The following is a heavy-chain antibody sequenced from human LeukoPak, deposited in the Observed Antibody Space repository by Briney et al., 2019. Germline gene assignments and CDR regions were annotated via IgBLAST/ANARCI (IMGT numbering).Heavy chain of an antibody. CDR2: ISISGENT. J-gene: IGHJ4*02. D-gene: IGHD6-6*01. V-gene: IGHV3-23*01. Sequence: GGSLRLSCAASGFTFSSYAMSWVRQAPGKGLEWVSAISISGENTYYADSVKGRFTISRDTSRNTLYLQMHSLRAADTAVYYCARLISTSSSRFSDYWGQGTLVTVSS. CDR3: ARLISTSSSRFSDY. CDR1: GFTFSSYA.